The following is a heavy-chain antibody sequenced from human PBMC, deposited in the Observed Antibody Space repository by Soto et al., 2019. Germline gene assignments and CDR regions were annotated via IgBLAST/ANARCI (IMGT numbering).Heavy chain of an antibody. CDR2: VYYRGRS. Sequence: PSETLALTCTVSGGSVTNSRYYWCWIRQSPGKGLEWIGSVYYRGRSYSKSSVKSRVTISVDTSKNRFSLSLNSVTASDTAVYFCVSQRTTVPTQAYFDYWGPGALVTVSS. J-gene: IGHJ4*02. CDR1: GGSVTNSRYY. D-gene: IGHD4-17*01. CDR3: VSQRTTVPTQAYFDY. V-gene: IGHV4-39*01.